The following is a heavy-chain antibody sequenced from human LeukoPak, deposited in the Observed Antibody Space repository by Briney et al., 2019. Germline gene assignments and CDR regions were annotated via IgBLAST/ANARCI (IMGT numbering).Heavy chain of an antibody. CDR1: GGSFSGYY. CDR3: ARIKGYYYYYMDV. V-gene: IGHV4-34*01. Sequence: SETLSLTCAVFGGSFSGYYWGWIRQPPRKGREWIGEINHSGSTNYNPPPKSGVTISVDTPKNQFSLKSSSVSPAHTAVYYCARIKGYYYYYMDVWGKGTTVTVSS. CDR2: INHSGST. J-gene: IGHJ6*03.